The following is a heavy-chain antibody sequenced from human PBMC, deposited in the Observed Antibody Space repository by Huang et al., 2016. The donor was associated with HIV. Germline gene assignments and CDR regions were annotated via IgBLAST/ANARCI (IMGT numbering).Heavy chain of an antibody. D-gene: IGHD1-26*01. V-gene: IGHV1-18*01. CDR1: GYTFTRYG. CDR2: ISGYNGNT. J-gene: IGHJ2*01. CDR3: ARGISGNYVDWYFDL. Sequence: QVQLVQSGAEVKKPGASVKVSCKASGYTFTRYGISWVRQAPGQGIEWMGWISGYNGNTHYAQNLQVRVTMTTDTSTGTAYMELRCLRSDDTAVYYCARGISGNYVDWYFDLWGRGTLVTVSS.